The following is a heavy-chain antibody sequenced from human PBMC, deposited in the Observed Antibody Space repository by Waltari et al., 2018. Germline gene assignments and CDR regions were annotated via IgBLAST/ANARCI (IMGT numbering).Heavy chain of an antibody. CDR3: ARGPTNDFWSGYSIYYYGMDV. CDR2: MNPNSGNT. Sequence: QVQLVQSGAEVKTPGASVKVSCKASGYPFTRYDITWVLQATAQGLDWMGWMNPNSGNTGYAQKFQGRVTMTRNTSISTAYMELSSLRSEDTAVYYCARGPTNDFWSGYSIYYYGMDVWGQGTTVTVSS. V-gene: IGHV1-8*01. J-gene: IGHJ6*02. D-gene: IGHD3-3*01. CDR1: GYPFTRYD.